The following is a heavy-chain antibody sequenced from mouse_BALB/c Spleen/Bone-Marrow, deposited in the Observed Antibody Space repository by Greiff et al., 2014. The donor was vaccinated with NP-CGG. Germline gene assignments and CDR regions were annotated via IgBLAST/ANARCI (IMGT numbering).Heavy chain of an antibody. CDR1: GYTFTSYW. CDR3: TNLGTY. V-gene: IGHV1S127*01. Sequence: VQLQQSGAELVKPGASVKMSCKASGYTFTSYWMHWVKQRPGQGLEWIGAIDPSDNYTXYNXXFXXXAXLTXXXXXXTAYMQLSSLTAEDSAVYYCTNLGTYWGQGTLVTVSA. J-gene: IGHJ3*01. CDR2: IDPSDNYT. D-gene: IGHD2-14*01.